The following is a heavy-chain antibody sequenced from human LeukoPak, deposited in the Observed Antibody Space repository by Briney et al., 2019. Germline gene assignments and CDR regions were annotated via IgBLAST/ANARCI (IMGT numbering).Heavy chain of an antibody. CDR3: VNDMTGPVDY. V-gene: IGHV3-74*01. J-gene: IGHJ4*02. CDR2: TNPDGSYT. Sequence: PGGSLRLSCAASGFTFSTYWMHWVRQVPGKGLVWVSRTNPDGSYTSYGGSVKGRFTISRDNAKNTLFLQMNSLTAEDTAVYYCVNDMTGPVDYWGQGTLVTVSS. D-gene: IGHD3-9*01. CDR1: GFTFSTYW.